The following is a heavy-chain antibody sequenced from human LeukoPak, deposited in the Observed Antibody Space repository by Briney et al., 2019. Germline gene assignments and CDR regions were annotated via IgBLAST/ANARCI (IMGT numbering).Heavy chain of an antibody. J-gene: IGHJ4*02. V-gene: IGHV3-30*02. Sequence: HSGGSLRLSCGASGFTFSNYGMLWVRQAPSKGLDWVAFIRYDGNNKLYADSVKGRFTISRDNSKNTLYLHINSLRAEDTAVYYCVKDNPLDYWGQGTLVIVSS. CDR1: GFTFSNYG. CDR3: VKDNPLDY. D-gene: IGHD1-14*01. CDR2: IRYDGNNK.